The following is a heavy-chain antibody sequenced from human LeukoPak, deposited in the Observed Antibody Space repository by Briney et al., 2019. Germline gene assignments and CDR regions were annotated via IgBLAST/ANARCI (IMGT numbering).Heavy chain of an antibody. CDR2: IYYSGST. V-gene: IGHV4-39*07. CDR3: ASSNYDPSLYYYYMDV. J-gene: IGHJ6*03. D-gene: IGHD3-3*01. CDR1: GGSISSSSYY. Sequence: SETLSLTCTVSGGSISSSSYYWGWIRQPPGKGLEWIGSIYYSGSTYYNPSLKSRVTISVDTSKNQFSLKLSSVTAADTAVYYCASSNYDPSLYYYYMDVWGKGTTVTVSS.